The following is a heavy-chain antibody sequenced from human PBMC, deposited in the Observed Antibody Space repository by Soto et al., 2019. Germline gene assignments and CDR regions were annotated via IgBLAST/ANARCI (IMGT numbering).Heavy chain of an antibody. CDR3: ARVSYSNYPYYYYYYMDV. Sequence: GASVKVSCKASGYTFTSYGISWVRQAPGQGLEWMGWISAYNGNTNYAQKLQGRVTMTTDTSTSTAYMELRSLRSDDTAVYYCARVSYSNYPYYYYYYMDVWGKGTTVTVSS. D-gene: IGHD4-4*01. CDR2: ISAYNGNT. V-gene: IGHV1-18*01. CDR1: GYTFTSYG. J-gene: IGHJ6*03.